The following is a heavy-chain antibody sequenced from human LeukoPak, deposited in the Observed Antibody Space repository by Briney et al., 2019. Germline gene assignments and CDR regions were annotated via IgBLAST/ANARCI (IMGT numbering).Heavy chain of an antibody. J-gene: IGHJ4*02. CDR1: GFTFSSYS. CDR2: ISSSSYI. D-gene: IGHD6-13*01. V-gene: IGHV3-21*01. CDR3: AKDHASLVAAASPLDY. Sequence: GGSLRLSCAASGFTFSSYSMNWVRQAPGKGLEWVSSISSSSYIYYADSVKGRFTISRDNAKNSLYLQMNSLRAEDTAVYYCAKDHASLVAAASPLDYWGQGTLVTVSS.